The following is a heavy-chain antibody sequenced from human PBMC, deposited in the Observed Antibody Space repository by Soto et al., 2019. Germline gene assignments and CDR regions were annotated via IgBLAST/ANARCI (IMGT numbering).Heavy chain of an antibody. Sequence: QVQLVQSGAEVRKPGSSVKVSCKDSGGPFNNYAISWVRQVPGQGLEWMGGIIPPSVTPNYERKFHGRVTITADESTNTACMELSSLTSADTAVYYCARYLFEIVVGAPTIFPPIMAMGVWGQGTTVTVSS. J-gene: IGHJ6*02. CDR3: ARYLFEIVVGAPTIFPPIMAMGV. CDR1: GGPFNNYA. D-gene: IGHD2-2*01. V-gene: IGHV1-69*19. CDR2: IIPPSVTP.